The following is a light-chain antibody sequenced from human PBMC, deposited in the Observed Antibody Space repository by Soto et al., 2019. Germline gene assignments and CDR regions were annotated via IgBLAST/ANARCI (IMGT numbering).Light chain of an antibody. Sequence: LTQSPATLSVSPGERATLTCRASQRVSSNLAWYQQTPGRAPRLLIYGVSVRATGIPARFSGSGSGTEFTLTISSLQSEDFALYYSQVYNNWPPGLTFGGGTKVEIK. CDR2: GVS. CDR3: QVYNNWPPGLT. V-gene: IGKV3-15*01. CDR1: QRVSSN. J-gene: IGKJ4*01.